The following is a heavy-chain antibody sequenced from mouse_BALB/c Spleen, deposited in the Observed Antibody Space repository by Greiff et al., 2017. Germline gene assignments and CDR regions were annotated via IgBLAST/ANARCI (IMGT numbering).Heavy chain of an antibody. Sequence: QVQLKQSGAELMKPGASEKISCKATGYTFSSYWIEWVKQRPGHGLEWIGEILPGSGSTNYNEKFKGKATFTADTSSNTAYMQLSSLTSEDSAVYYCARWLFAYWGQGTLVTVSA. V-gene: IGHV1-9*01. J-gene: IGHJ3*01. CDR2: ILPGSGST. CDR1: GYTFSSYW. CDR3: ARWLFAY.